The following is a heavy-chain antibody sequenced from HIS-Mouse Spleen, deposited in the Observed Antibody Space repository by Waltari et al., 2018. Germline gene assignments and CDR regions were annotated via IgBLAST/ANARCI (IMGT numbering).Heavy chain of an antibody. CDR3: ARDYGDNWFDP. D-gene: IGHD4-17*01. V-gene: IGHV4-39*07. Sequence: QLQLQESGPGLVKPSETLSLTCTVSGGSISSSSYYWGWIRQPPGKGLEWIGSIYYSGSTYYNPYLKSRVTISVDTSKNQFSLKLSSVTAADTAVYYFARDYGDNWFDPWGQGTLVTVSS. CDR1: GGSISSSSYY. J-gene: IGHJ5*02. CDR2: IYYSGST.